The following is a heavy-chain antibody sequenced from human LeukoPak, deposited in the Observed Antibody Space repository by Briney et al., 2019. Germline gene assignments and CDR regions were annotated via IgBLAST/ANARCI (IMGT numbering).Heavy chain of an antibody. D-gene: IGHD1-26*01. Sequence: GGSLRLSCVASVSSGLTRWMNWVRQAPAKGLEWVAIIKEDGSDKYYVDSVKGRFTISRDNAKNSVYLQMNSLRVEDTAVYYCASAAGWEFGYWGQGTLVTVSS. CDR1: VSSGLTRW. CDR2: IKEDGSDK. CDR3: ASAAGWEFGY. V-gene: IGHV3-7*01. J-gene: IGHJ4*02.